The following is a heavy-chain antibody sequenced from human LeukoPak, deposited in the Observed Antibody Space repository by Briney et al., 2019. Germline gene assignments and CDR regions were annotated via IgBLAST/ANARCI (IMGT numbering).Heavy chain of an antibody. CDR1: GYSFTSYW. CDR3: ARGIAAAGVTKFDY. J-gene: IGHJ4*02. D-gene: IGHD6-13*01. V-gene: IGHV5-51*01. CDR2: IYPGGSDT. Sequence: GNPLNISSKGSGYSFTSYWIGWGRQLPGKGLEWMGIIYPGGSDTRYSPSFQGQVTISAGNSISTAYLQWSSLKASDTGMYYCARGIAAAGVTKFDYWGQGTLVTVSS.